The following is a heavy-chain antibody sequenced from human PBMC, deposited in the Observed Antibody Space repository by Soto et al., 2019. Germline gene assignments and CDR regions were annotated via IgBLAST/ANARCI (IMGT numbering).Heavy chain of an antibody. J-gene: IGHJ4*02. D-gene: IGHD1-26*01. V-gene: IGHV3-30*18. CDR1: GFTFSSYG. CDR3: AKGQYSGSYYAYLNMGAYYFDY. CDR2: ISYDGSNK. Sequence: GGSLRLSCAASGFTFSSYGMHWVRQAPGKGLEWVAVISYDGSNKYYADSVKGRFTISRDNSKNTLYLQMNSLIAEDTAVYYCAKGQYSGSYYAYLNMGAYYFDYWGQGTLVTVSS.